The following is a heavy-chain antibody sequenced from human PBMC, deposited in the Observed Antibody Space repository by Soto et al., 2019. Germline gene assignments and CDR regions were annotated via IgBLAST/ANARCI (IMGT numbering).Heavy chain of an antibody. V-gene: IGHV3-30-3*01. J-gene: IGHJ6*02. Sequence: PGGSLRLSCAASGFAFSSYAMHWVRQPPGKGLEWVAVISYHGSKNYYADSVKGRFTIYRDNSKNTLYLQMNSLRAEDTAVYYCARERVEYGDYQYYGMDVWGQGTTVTVSS. CDR1: GFAFSSYA. CDR3: ARERVEYGDYQYYGMDV. CDR2: ISYHGSKN. D-gene: IGHD2-15*01.